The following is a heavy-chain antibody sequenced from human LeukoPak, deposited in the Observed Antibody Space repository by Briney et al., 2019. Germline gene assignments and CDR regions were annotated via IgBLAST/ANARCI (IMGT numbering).Heavy chain of an antibody. V-gene: IGHV1-69*01. Sequence: GASVKVSCKASGGTFSSYAISWVRQAPGQGLEWMGGIIPIFGTANYAQKFQGRVTITADESTSTAYMELSSLRSEDTAVYYCASPYGDYPPHRAYYYYYGMDVWGQGTTVTVSS. CDR3: ASPYGDYPPHRAYYYYYGMDV. D-gene: IGHD4-17*01. J-gene: IGHJ6*02. CDR2: IIPIFGTA. CDR1: GGTFSSYA.